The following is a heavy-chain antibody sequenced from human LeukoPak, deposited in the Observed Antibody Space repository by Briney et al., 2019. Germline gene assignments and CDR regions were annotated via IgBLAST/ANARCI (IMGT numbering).Heavy chain of an antibody. CDR1: GYTFTGYY. Sequence: ASVKVSCKASGYTFTGYYMHWVRQAPGQGLEWMGWINPNSGGTNYAQKFQGRVTMTRDTSISTAYMELSRLRSDDTAVYYCAGGRTVAVAGYYFDYWGQGTLVTVSS. J-gene: IGHJ4*02. CDR2: INPNSGGT. D-gene: IGHD6-19*01. CDR3: AGGRTVAVAGYYFDY. V-gene: IGHV1-2*02.